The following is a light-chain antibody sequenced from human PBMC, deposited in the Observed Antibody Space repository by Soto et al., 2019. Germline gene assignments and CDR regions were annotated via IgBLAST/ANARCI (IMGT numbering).Light chain of an antibody. Sequence: EPASISCRSSQNLLYSNGYNYLDWYLQKPGQSPQLLIYLGSNRASGVPDRFSGSGSGTDFTLKISRVEAEDVGIYYCMQAVQGPPTFGQGTKVDIK. CDR2: LGS. J-gene: IGKJ1*01. CDR3: MQAVQGPPT. CDR1: QNLLYSNGYNY. V-gene: IGKV2-28*01.